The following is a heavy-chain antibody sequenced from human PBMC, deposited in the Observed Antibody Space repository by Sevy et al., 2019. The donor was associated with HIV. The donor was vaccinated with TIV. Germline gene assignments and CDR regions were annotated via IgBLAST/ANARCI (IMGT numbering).Heavy chain of an antibody. CDR1: GLNVSDYF. J-gene: IGHJ4*02. CDR3: ARDLASGSFFSLYFDY. V-gene: IGHV3-11*01. CDR2: ISSSGTII. D-gene: IGHD3-10*01. Sequence: GGSLRLSCAASGLNVSDYFMSWIRQAPGKRPEWVSCISSSGTIIYYADSVKGRFTISRDKAKNSLYLQMNSLRAEDTAIYYCARDLASGSFFSLYFDYWGQGTLVTVSS.